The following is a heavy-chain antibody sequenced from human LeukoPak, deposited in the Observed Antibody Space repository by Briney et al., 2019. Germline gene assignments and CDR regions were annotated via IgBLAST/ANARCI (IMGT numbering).Heavy chain of an antibody. J-gene: IGHJ5*02. CDR1: GFTFSRYS. V-gene: IGHV3-21*01. Sequence: PGGSLRPSCAASGFTFSRYSLTWVRQAPGKGLEWVSSISSTSSYIFYAESVEGRFTISRDNARNSLFLQMNTLRAEDTAVYYCARAGNDIFHGFVREKYNWLGPWGQGTLVTVSS. CDR2: ISSTSSYI. D-gene: IGHD3-9*01. CDR3: ARAGNDIFHGFVREKYNWLGP.